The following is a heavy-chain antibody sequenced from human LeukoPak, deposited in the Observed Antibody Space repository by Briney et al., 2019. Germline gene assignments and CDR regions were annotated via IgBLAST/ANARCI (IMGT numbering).Heavy chain of an antibody. Sequence: SETLSLTCAVYGGSFSGYYWSWIRQPPGKGLEWIGEINHSGSTNYNPSLKSRVTISVDTSKNQFSLKLSSVTAADTAVYYCARGGSGSYYNVRSFDYWDQGTLVTVSS. CDR2: INHSGST. V-gene: IGHV4-34*01. J-gene: IGHJ4*02. CDR3: ARGGSGSYYNVRSFDY. D-gene: IGHD3-10*01. CDR1: GGSFSGYY.